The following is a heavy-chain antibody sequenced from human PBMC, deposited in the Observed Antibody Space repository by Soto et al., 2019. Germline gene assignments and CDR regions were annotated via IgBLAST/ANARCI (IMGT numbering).Heavy chain of an antibody. CDR2: IYYSGST. Sequence: SETLSLTCTVSGGSISSGGYYRSWIRQHPGKGLEWIGYIYYSGSTYYNPSLKSRVTISVDTSKNQFSLKLSSVTAADTAVYYCARVQDYYDRPNWFDPWGQGTLVTVSS. CDR1: GGSISSGGYY. D-gene: IGHD3-22*01. J-gene: IGHJ5*02. V-gene: IGHV4-31*03. CDR3: ARVQDYYDRPNWFDP.